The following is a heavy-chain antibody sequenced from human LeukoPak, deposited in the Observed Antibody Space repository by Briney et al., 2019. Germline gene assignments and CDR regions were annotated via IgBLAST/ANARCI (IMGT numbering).Heavy chain of an antibody. Sequence: ASVKVSCKVSGYTLTELSMHWVRQAPGKGLEWMGGFDPEDGDTIYAQNFQGRVTMTEDTSADTAYMELSSLRSEDTAVYYCATAIAARPQPPAYYXXMDVXXXXTTVTVSS. J-gene: IGHJ6*04. CDR2: FDPEDGDT. D-gene: IGHD6-6*01. V-gene: IGHV1-24*01. CDR1: GYTLTELS. CDR3: ATAIAARPQPPAYYXXMDV.